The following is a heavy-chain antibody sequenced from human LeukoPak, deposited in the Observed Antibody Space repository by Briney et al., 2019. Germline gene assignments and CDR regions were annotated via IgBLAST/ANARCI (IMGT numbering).Heavy chain of an antibody. V-gene: IGHV1-2*04. D-gene: IGHD6-13*01. J-gene: IGHJ4*02. CDR3: ARALTRRSSSCGY. CDR2: INPNSGGT. CDR1: GYTLTGYY. Sequence: ASVEVPCKASGYTLTGYYMHWVRQAPGQGLEWMGWINPNSGGTNYAQKFQGWVTMTRDTSISTAYMELSRLRSDDTAVYYCARALTRRSSSCGYWGQGTLVTVSS.